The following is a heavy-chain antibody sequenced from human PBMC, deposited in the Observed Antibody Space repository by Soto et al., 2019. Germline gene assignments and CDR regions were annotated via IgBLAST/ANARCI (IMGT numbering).Heavy chain of an antibody. J-gene: IGHJ4*01. D-gene: IGHD2-15*01. CDR1: GFTFSKYA. V-gene: IGHV3-64D*06. Sequence: PGGSLRLSCSVSGFTFSKYAMHWVRQAPGKGLEYVSGITSDGDSTWHADSVKDRFTISRDNSKNTLFLQMSSLRVEDTAIYFCVKGNQLLRYYFEFWGPGTLVT. CDR2: ITSDGDST. CDR3: VKGNQLLRYYFEF.